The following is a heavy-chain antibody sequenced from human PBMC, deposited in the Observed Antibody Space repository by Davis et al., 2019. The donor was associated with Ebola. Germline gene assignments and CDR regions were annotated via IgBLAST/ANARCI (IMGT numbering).Heavy chain of an antibody. CDR2: INHSGST. D-gene: IGHD3-10*01. Sequence: MPSETLSLTCAVYGGSFSGYYWSWIRQPPGKGLEWIGEINHSGSTNYNPSLKSRVTISVDTSKNQFSLKLSSVTAADTAVYYCARARVELLWFGESLNYYGMDVWGKGTTVTVSS. J-gene: IGHJ6*04. CDR3: ARARVELLWFGESLNYYGMDV. V-gene: IGHV4-34*01. CDR1: GGSFSGYY.